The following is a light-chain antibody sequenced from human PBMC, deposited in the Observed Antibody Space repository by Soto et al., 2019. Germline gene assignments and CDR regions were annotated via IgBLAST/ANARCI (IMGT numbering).Light chain of an antibody. CDR2: WAS. CDR1: QSVLYSSNNKNY. CDR3: QQYYSTSL. Sequence: DIVMTQSPDSLAVSLGERATINCKSSQSVLYSSNNKNYLAWYQQKPGQPPKLLIYWASTRESGVPDRFSGSGSGTDFTLTISSLQAEDVAVYYCQQYYSTSLFGGGTQVEIK. V-gene: IGKV4-1*01. J-gene: IGKJ4*01.